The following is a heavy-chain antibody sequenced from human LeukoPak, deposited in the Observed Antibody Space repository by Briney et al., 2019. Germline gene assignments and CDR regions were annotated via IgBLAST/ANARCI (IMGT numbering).Heavy chain of an antibody. Sequence: GGSLRLSCAASGFTFSSYSMNWVRQAPGRGLEWVSSISSSSSYVYSADSVKGRFTISRDNAKNSLYLQMNSLRAEDTAVYYCARGHGDYFPFDYWGQGTLVTVSS. CDR3: ARGHGDYFPFDY. V-gene: IGHV3-21*01. D-gene: IGHD4-17*01. CDR1: GFTFSSYS. J-gene: IGHJ4*02. CDR2: ISSSSSYV.